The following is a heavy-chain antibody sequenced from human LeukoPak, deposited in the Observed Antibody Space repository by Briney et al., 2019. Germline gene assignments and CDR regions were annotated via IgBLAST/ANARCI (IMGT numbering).Heavy chain of an antibody. CDR2: INHSGST. CDR3: ARHSWLWFGALGFDY. CDR1: GGSFSGYY. Sequence: SETLSLTCAVYGGSFSGYYWSWIRQPPGKGLEWIGEINHSGSTNYNPSLKSRVTISVDTSKNQFSLKLSSVTAADTAVYYCARHSWLWFGALGFDYWGQGTLVTVSS. D-gene: IGHD3-10*01. V-gene: IGHV4-34*01. J-gene: IGHJ4*02.